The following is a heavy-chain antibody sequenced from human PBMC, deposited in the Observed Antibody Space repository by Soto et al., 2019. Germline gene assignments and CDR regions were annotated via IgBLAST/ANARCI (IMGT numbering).Heavy chain of an antibody. CDR3: AREGEWGELLPGNDAFDI. Sequence: QVQLVQSGAEVKKPGASVKVSCKASGYTFTSYAMHWVRQAPGQRLEWMGWINAGNGNTKYSQKFQGRVTITRDTSASNDYMELSSLRSEDTAVYYCAREGEWGELLPGNDAFDIWGQGTLVTVSS. CDR2: INAGNGNT. J-gene: IGHJ3*02. CDR1: GYTFTSYA. D-gene: IGHD1-26*01. V-gene: IGHV1-3*01.